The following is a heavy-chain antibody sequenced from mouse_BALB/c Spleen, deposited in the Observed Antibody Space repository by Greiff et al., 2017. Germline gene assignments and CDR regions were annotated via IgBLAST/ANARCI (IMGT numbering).Heavy chain of an antibody. CDR3: ARGAYDYFDY. Sequence: EVNVVESGGGLVKPGGSLKLSCAASGFTFSSYSMSWVRQTPEKRLEWVASISSGGSTYYPDSVQGRFTISRDNARNIQFLQMSSLRSEDTAMYYCARGAYDYFDYWGQGTTLTVSS. D-gene: IGHD6-5*01. CDR2: ISSGGST. J-gene: IGHJ2*01. V-gene: IGHV5-6-5*01. CDR1: GFTFSSYS.